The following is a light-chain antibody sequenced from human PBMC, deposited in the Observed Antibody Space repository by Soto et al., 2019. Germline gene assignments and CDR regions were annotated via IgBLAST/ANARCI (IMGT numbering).Light chain of an antibody. CDR2: AES. V-gene: IGKV1-9*01. CDR3: QQVKTYPLT. CDR1: QDISSH. Sequence: DIQLTQSPSFLSASVRDRVTITCRASQDISSHLAWYQQKPWQAPKLLNYAESMLQSGVPSGFGGSGSGTEFTLTSTRLQPEDFANYYCQQVKTYPLTVGGGTKVEIK. J-gene: IGKJ4*01.